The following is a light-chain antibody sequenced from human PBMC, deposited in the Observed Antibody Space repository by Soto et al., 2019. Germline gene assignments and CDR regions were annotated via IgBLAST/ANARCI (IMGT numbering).Light chain of an antibody. J-gene: IGKJ2*01. CDR1: QSVSNS. Sequence: DIQMTQSPSTLSTSVGDTVTIASRASQSVSNSLAWYQQKPGKAPGLLIYGASTLESGVPSRFSGSGSGTEFTLTISSLQPDDFATYYCQQYNSYLYTFGQGT. CDR2: GAS. V-gene: IGKV1-5*01. CDR3: QQYNSYLYT.